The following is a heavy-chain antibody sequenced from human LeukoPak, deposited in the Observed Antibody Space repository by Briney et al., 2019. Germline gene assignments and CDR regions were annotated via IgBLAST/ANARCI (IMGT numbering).Heavy chain of an antibody. Sequence: ASVKVSCKASGYTFTSYDINWVRQATGQGLEWMGWISAYNGNTNYAQKLQGRVTMTTDTSTSTAYMELRSLRSDDTAVYYCARDINPDAFDIWGQGTMVTVSS. CDR2: ISAYNGNT. CDR1: GYTFTSYD. V-gene: IGHV1-18*01. J-gene: IGHJ3*02. D-gene: IGHD1-14*01. CDR3: ARDINPDAFDI.